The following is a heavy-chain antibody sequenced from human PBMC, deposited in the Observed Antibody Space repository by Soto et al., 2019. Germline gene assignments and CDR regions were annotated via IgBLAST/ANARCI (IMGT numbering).Heavy chain of an antibody. Sequence: ASETLSLTCTVSGGSISSYYWSWIRQPPGKGLEWIGYIYYSGSTNYNPSLKSRVTISVDTSKNQFSLKLSSVTAADTAVYYCARAGYYDSSGYYRPYYYYGMDVWGQGTTVTVSS. V-gene: IGHV4-59*01. J-gene: IGHJ6*02. CDR3: ARAGYYDSSGYYRPYYYYGMDV. D-gene: IGHD3-22*01. CDR2: IYYSGST. CDR1: GGSISSYY.